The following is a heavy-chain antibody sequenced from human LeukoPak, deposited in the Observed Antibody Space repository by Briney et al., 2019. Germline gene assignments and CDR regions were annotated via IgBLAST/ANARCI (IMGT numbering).Heavy chain of an antibody. CDR1: GYTFTGYD. Sequence: ASVKVSCKASGYTFTGYDINWVRQATGQGLEWMGWMNPNSGNTGYAQKFQGRVTMTRNTSISTAYMELSSLRSEDTAVYYCARPYDSSGYSYSYWGQGTLVTVSS. D-gene: IGHD3-22*01. V-gene: IGHV1-8*01. J-gene: IGHJ4*02. CDR2: MNPNSGNT. CDR3: ARPYDSSGYSYSY.